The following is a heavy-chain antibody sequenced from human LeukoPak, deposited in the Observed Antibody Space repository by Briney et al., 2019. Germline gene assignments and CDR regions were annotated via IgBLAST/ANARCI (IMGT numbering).Heavy chain of an antibody. CDR2: IYHSGST. Sequence: SETLSLTCAVSGGSISSGGYSWSWIQQPPGKGLEWIGYIYHSGSTYYNPSLKSRVTISVDRSKNQFSLKLSSVTAADTAVYYCARGYGSGWYYFDYWGQGTLVTVSS. CDR1: GGSISSGGYS. D-gene: IGHD6-19*01. V-gene: IGHV4-30-2*01. J-gene: IGHJ4*02. CDR3: ARGYGSGWYYFDY.